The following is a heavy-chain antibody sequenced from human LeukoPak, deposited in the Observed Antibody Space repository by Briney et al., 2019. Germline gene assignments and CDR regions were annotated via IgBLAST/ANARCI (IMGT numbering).Heavy chain of an antibody. V-gene: IGHV4-59*01. CDR3: ARVPDTTMVYFDY. D-gene: IGHD5-18*01. CDR2: IYDSGSG. Sequence: PSETLSLTCAVSGASISRYFWSWVRQPPGKGLGWSGYIYDSGSGEYNPSLESRVTISLDTSKHQFSLKLTCVTAADTAVYYCARVPDTTMVYFDYWGQGTLVTVSS. CDR1: GASISRYF. J-gene: IGHJ4*02.